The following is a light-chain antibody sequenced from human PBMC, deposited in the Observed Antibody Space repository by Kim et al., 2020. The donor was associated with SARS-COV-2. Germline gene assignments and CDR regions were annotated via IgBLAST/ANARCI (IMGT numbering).Light chain of an antibody. V-gene: IGKV3-20*01. Sequence: SPGDRATLSGRASRSMSDGYWTWYQQKPGQAPRLLMYSASTRATGIPDRFSGSESGTDFILTINRLEPEDSAFYYCHHLSSSPYYTFGQGTKLEI. J-gene: IGKJ2*01. CDR1: RSMSDGY. CDR3: HHLSSSPYYT. CDR2: SAS.